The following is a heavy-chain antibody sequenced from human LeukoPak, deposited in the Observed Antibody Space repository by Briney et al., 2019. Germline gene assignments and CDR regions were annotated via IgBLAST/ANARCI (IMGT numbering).Heavy chain of an antibody. D-gene: IGHD2-15*01. J-gene: IGHJ6*03. V-gene: IGHV3-30*04. CDR3: ARGSHVMVVYYYYYMDV. CDR1: GFTFSSYA. Sequence: GRSLRLSCAASGFTFSSYAMHWVRQAPGKGLEWVAVISYDGSNKYYADSVKGRFTISRDNSKNTLYLQMNSLRAEDTAVYYCARGSHVMVVYYYYYMDVWGKGTTVTVSS. CDR2: ISYDGSNK.